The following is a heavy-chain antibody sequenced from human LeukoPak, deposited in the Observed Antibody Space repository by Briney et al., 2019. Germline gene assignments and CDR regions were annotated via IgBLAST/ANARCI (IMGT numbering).Heavy chain of an antibody. CDR1: GGSIRSGGYY. CDR2: ISYSGST. Sequence: PSQTLSLTCTVSGGSIRSGGYYWNWIRQHPGKGLEWIGYISYSGSTHYNPSLKSRVAISIDTSKNQFSLKLSSVTAADTAVYYCARENAAFSPFGYWGQGTLVTV. V-gene: IGHV4-31*03. J-gene: IGHJ4*02. CDR3: ARENAAFSPFGY. D-gene: IGHD6-25*01.